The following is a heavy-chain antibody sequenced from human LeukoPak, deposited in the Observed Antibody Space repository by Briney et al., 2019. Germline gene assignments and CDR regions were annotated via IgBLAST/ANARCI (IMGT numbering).Heavy chain of an antibody. V-gene: IGHV4-59*08. J-gene: IGHJ3*02. D-gene: IGHD3-22*01. CDR1: GVSFSNYD. CDR2: IHHSGSS. Sequence: KPSEALLLICTVSGVSFSNYDWSWIRQPPGRRLEWIGYIHHSGSSDHNPSLKSRVTMSPDTSKNQFSLKLSSVTAADTAVYYCARHLDYDSSGDAFDIWGQGTRVTVSS. CDR3: ARHLDYDSSGDAFDI.